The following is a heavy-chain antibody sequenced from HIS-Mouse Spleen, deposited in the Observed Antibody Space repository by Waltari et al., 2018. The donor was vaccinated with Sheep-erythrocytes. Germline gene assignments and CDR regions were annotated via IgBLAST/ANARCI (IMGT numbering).Heavy chain of an antibody. V-gene: IGHV4-59*08. D-gene: IGHD1-26*01. CDR2: IYYSGST. CDR3: ARFSRPRFWPVGATAFDI. CDR1: GRSITSYY. J-gene: IGHJ3*02. Sequence: QVQLQESGPGLVNPSATLSLTCPVSGRSITSYYCRCIRQPPGKGLEWIGYIYYSGSTNYNPSLKSRVTISVDTSKNQFSLKLSSVTAADTAVYYCARFSRPRFWPVGATAFDIWGQGTMVTVSS.